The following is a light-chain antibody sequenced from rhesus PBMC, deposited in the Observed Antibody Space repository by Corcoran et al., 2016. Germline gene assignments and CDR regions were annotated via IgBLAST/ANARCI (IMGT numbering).Light chain of an antibody. V-gene: IGKV1-36*02. CDR3: LPGYSTPPLT. CDR1: QGISDY. J-gene: IGKJ4*01. Sequence: DIQMTQSPSSLSASVGDRVTITCRASQGISDYLSWYQQKPGKAPKGLIYAAASLESGVPSRFSGSGSGTEFNLTISSLQPKDFAASYCLPGYSTPPLTFGGATKVELK. CDR2: AAA.